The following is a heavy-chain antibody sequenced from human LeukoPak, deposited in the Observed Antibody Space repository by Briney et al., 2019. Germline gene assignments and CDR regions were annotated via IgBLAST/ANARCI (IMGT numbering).Heavy chain of an antibody. V-gene: IGHV1-46*01. CDR3: ARVAGYCSGGSCFSGIFDY. CDR1: GYTFTSYY. J-gene: IGHJ4*02. CDR2: INPSGGST. D-gene: IGHD2-15*01. Sequence: ASVKVSCKASGYTFTSYYMHWVRQAPGQGLEWMGIINPSGGSTSYAQKFQGRVTMTRDTSTSTAYMELRSLRSDDTAVYYCARVAGYCSGGSCFSGIFDYWGQGTLVTVSS.